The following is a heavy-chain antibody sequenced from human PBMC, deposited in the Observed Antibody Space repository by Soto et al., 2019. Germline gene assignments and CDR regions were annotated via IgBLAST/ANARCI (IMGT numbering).Heavy chain of an antibody. D-gene: IGHD3-22*01. J-gene: IGHJ2*01. CDR3: ARLGFGSSGYYRPNYWSFDL. Sequence: QLQLQESGPGLVKPSETLSLTCSVFGASISTSSFYWGWIRRAPGKGLEWIGSVYFSGTTYQNPFLKSQITISVDTSNNQFSLRLSSVTAADTAVYYCARLGFGSSGYYRPNYWSFDLWGRGTLVTVSS. CDR2: VYFSGTT. V-gene: IGHV4-39*01. CDR1: GASISTSSFY.